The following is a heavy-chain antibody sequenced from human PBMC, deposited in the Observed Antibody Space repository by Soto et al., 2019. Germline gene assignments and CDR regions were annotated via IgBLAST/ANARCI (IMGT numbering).Heavy chain of an antibody. J-gene: IGHJ4*02. D-gene: IGHD3-16*01. CDR3: ASQSTYTFDY. Sequence: PGGSLRLSCAASEFTVSSNHMSWVRQAPGKGLEWVSVIYSGGSTYYADSVKGRFIISRDHSENTLYLQMNSLRAEDTAFYYCASQSTYTFDYWGQGTLVTVSS. CDR2: IYSGGST. CDR1: EFTVSSNH. V-gene: IGHV3-53*01.